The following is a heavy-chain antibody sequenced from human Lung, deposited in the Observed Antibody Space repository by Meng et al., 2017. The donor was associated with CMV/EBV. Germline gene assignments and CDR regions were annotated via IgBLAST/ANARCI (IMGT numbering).Heavy chain of an antibody. D-gene: IGHD2-8*01. CDR3: ARDVMGWFDP. CDR2: INSGGTTT. Sequence: DVRLVESGGGLVQPVASLCLSSVASGFSFSSYWRHWVRQGPGKGLVWVARINSGGTTTTYADSVKGRFTISRDNAKNTLYLQMNSLRGEDTAVYYCARDVMGWFDPWGQGALVTVSS. CDR1: GFSFSSYW. J-gene: IGHJ5*02. V-gene: IGHV3-74*01.